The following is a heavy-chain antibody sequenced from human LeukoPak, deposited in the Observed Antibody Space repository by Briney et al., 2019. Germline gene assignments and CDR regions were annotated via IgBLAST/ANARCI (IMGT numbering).Heavy chain of an antibody. V-gene: IGHV3-23*01. CDR2: ISISGDVT. D-gene: IGHD4/OR15-4a*01. J-gene: IGHJ4*02. Sequence: GGSLRLSCAVSGFTFSSHAMTWVRQAPGKGLEWVSGISISGDVTYYADSVQGRFIISRDNSKNTVYLQMDSPRVDDTAVYYCANEEVPNDYWGQGTLVTVSS. CDR1: GFTFSSHA. CDR3: ANEEVPNDY.